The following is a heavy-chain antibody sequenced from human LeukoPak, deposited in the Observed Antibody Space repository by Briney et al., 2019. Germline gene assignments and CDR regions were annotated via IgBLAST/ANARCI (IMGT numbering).Heavy chain of an antibody. CDR3: ARVNTVYYYYGMGV. J-gene: IGHJ6*02. Sequence: PSETLSLTCTVSGGSISSGGYYWSWIRQHPGKGLEWIGYIYYSGSTYYNPSLKSRVTISVDTSKNQFSLKLSSVTAADTAVYYCARVNTVYYYYGMGVWGQGTTVTVSS. V-gene: IGHV4-31*03. CDR1: GGSISSGGYY. D-gene: IGHD4-11*01. CDR2: IYYSGST.